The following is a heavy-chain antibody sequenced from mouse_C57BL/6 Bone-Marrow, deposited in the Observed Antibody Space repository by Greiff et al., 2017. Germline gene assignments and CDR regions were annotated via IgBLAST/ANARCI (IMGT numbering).Heavy chain of an antibody. CDR1: GYTFTSYW. J-gene: IGHJ2*01. CDR3: AREITGLFDY. CDR2: IYPGSGST. V-gene: IGHV1-55*01. D-gene: IGHD4-1*01. Sequence: QVHVKQPGAELVKPGASVKMSCKASGYTFTSYWITWVKPRPGQGLEWIGEIYPGSGSTNYNEKFKSKATLTVDTSSSTAYMQLSSLTSEDSAVYYCAREITGLFDYWGQGTTLTVSS.